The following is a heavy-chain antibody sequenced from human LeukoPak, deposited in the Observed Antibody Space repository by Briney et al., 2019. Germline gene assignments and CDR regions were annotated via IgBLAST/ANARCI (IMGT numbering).Heavy chain of an antibody. D-gene: IGHD3-3*01. J-gene: IGHJ4*02. CDR3: AKDRHDFWSGYYIRGWYFGY. CDR2: ISGSGGST. CDR1: GFTFSSYA. V-gene: IGHV3-23*01. Sequence: GVSLRLSCAASGFTFSSYAMSWVRQAPGKGLEWVSAISGSGGSTYYADSVKGRFTISRDNSKNTLYLQMNSLRAEDTAVYYCAKDRHDFWSGYYIRGWYFGYWGQGTLVTVSS.